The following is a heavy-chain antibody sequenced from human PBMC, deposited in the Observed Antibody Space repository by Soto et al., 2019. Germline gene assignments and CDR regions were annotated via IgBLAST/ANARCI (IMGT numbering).Heavy chain of an antibody. V-gene: IGHV1-69*13. J-gene: IGHJ4*02. CDR3: ARVGPQDRDSSGYGDY. CDR2: IIPIFGTA. CDR1: GGTFSSYA. Sequence: ASVKVSCKASGGTFSSYAISWVRQAPGQGLERMGGIIPIFGTASYAQKFQGRVTITSDESTSTAYMELSSLRSEDTAVYYCARVGPQDRDSSGYGDYWGQGTLVTVS. D-gene: IGHD3-22*01.